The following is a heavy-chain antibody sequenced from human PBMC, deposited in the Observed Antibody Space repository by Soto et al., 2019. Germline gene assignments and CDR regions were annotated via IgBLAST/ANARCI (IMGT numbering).Heavy chain of an antibody. Sequence: LRLSCAASGVTVSKNYMIWVRQASGKVLEWVSVIYSNGQSYYADSVKGRFTISRDNSKNMLYLEMNSLRVEDTAMYYCARDRDNDSVFDIWGQGTMVTVSS. CDR3: ARDRDNDSVFDI. J-gene: IGHJ3*02. CDR1: GVTVSKNY. V-gene: IGHV3-53*01. CDR2: IYSNGQS. D-gene: IGHD3-10*01.